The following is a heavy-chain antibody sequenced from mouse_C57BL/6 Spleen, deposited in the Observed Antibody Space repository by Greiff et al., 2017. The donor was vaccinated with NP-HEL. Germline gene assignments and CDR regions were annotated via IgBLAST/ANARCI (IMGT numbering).Heavy chain of an antibody. J-gene: IGHJ1*03. CDR2: ISSGSSTI. D-gene: IGHD2-4*01. V-gene: IGHV5-17*01. Sequence: EVMLVESGGGLVKPGGSLKLSCAASGFTFSDYGMHWVRQAPEKGLEWVAYISSGSSTIYYADTVKGRFTISRDNAENTLFLQMTSLRSEDTAMYYCARGGLRRDWYFDVWGTGTTVTVSS. CDR1: GFTFSDYG. CDR3: ARGGLRRDWYFDV.